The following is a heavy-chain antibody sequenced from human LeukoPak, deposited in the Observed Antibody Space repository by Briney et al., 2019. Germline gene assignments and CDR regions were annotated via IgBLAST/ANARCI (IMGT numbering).Heavy chain of an antibody. CDR2: IWYDGSNK. Sequence: GWSLRLSCAASGFTFSSYGMHWVRQAPGKGLEWVAVIWYDGSNKYYADSVKGRFTISRDNSKNTLYLQMNSRRAEDTALFYFAIEAAAGHNWFDPWGEGTLVSVSS. CDR3: AIEAAAGHNWFDP. J-gene: IGHJ5*02. D-gene: IGHD6-13*01. CDR1: GFTFSSYG. V-gene: IGHV3-33*01.